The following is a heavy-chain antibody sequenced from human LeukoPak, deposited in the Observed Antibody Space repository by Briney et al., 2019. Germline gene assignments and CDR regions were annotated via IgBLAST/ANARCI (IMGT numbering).Heavy chain of an antibody. J-gene: IGHJ5*02. D-gene: IGHD6-13*01. Sequence: GGSLRLSCAASGFTFSSYAMSWVRQAPGKGLEWVSSISGSGGSTKYAASVKGRFIISRDNSKNTLYLQMNSLRAEDTAVYYCAKGQQLVRGNWFDPWGQGTLVTVSS. V-gene: IGHV3-23*01. CDR2: ISGSGGST. CDR3: AKGQQLVRGNWFDP. CDR1: GFTFSSYA.